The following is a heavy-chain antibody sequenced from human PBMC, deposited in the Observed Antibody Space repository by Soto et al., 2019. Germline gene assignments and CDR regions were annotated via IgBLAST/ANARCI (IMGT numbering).Heavy chain of an antibody. J-gene: IGHJ4*02. V-gene: IGHV1-8*01. CDR3: ARGWGRIFDY. D-gene: IGHD7-27*01. CDR2: MNPNSGNT. Sequence: ASLKVSCKTSGYTFTSYDIIWVRQVTGKGLEWMGWMNPNSGNTGYAQKFQGRVTMTRDTSISTAYMELNSLRSEDTAVYYCARGWGRIFDYWGQGTLVTVSS. CDR1: GYTFTSYD.